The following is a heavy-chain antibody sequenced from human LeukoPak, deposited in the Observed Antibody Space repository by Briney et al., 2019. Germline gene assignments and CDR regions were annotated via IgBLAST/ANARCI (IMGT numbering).Heavy chain of an antibody. Sequence: PSETLSLTCADYGGSFRGYYWSWIRQPPGKGLEWIGEINHSGSTNYNPSLKSRVTISVDTSKNQLSLKLSSVTAADTAVYYCARESVATRVTNWGQGTLVTVSS. J-gene: IGHJ4*02. CDR3: ARESVATRVTN. CDR2: INHSGST. V-gene: IGHV4-34*01. CDR1: GGSFRGYY. D-gene: IGHD5-12*01.